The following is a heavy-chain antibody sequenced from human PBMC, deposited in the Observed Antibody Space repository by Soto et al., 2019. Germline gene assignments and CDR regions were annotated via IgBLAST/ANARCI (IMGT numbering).Heavy chain of an antibody. CDR2: ISGFNGNT. V-gene: IGHV1-18*01. Sequence: ASVKVSCKASGGTFGSYAISWVRQAPGQGLEWMGWISGFNGNTNYAADLQGRVTMTTDTSTSTAYMELRGLRSDDTAVYYCARIGVSSGHESPDFDSWGQGTLVTVSS. CDR3: ARIGVSSGHESPDFDS. D-gene: IGHD3-16*01. CDR1: GGTFGSYA. J-gene: IGHJ4*02.